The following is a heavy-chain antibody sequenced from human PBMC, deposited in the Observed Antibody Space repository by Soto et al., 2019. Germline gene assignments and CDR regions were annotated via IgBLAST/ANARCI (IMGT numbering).Heavy chain of an antibody. D-gene: IGHD3-10*01. CDR2: IYYSGST. Sequence: SETLSLTCTVSGGSISSSSYYWGWIRQPPGRGLEWIGSIYYSGSTYYNPSLKSRVTISVDTSKNQFSLKLSSVTAADTAVYYCASHSYGSGTDYYYYYGMDVWGQGTTVTVSS. V-gene: IGHV4-39*01. J-gene: IGHJ6*02. CDR3: ASHSYGSGTDYYYYYGMDV. CDR1: GGSISSSSYY.